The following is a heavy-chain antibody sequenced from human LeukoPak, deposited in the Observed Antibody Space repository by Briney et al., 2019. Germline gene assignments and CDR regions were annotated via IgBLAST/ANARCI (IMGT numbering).Heavy chain of an antibody. CDR1: GYIFSDYY. CDR2: INPKTGAA. CDR3: ARGAEAETSPLDY. D-gene: IGHD6-13*01. V-gene: IGHV1-2*02. Sequence: ASVKVSCKASGYIFSDYYMHWVRQAPGQGLEWLGWINPKTGAADYAQQFRGRVTMTRDTSINTDYMEMKRVTSDDTAVYYCARGAEAETSPLDYWGQGTLVTVSS. J-gene: IGHJ4*02.